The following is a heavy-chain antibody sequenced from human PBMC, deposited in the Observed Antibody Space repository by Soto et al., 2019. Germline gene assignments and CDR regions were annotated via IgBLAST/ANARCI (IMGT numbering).Heavy chain of an antibody. D-gene: IGHD3-3*01. V-gene: IGHV3-7*01. CDR3: AREGLDYDFWSGTQRYFDY. Sequence: EVQLVESGGGLVQPGGSLRLSCAASGFTFSSYWMSWVRQAPGKGLEWVANIKQDGSEKYYVDSVKGRFTISRDNAKNSLYLQMNSLRAEDTAVYYCAREGLDYDFWSGTQRYFDYWGQGTLVTVSS. CDR2: IKQDGSEK. CDR1: GFTFSSYW. J-gene: IGHJ4*02.